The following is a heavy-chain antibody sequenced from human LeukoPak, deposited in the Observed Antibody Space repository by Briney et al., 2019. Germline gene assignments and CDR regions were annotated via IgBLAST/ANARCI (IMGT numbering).Heavy chain of an antibody. Sequence: PGGSLRLSCAASGFTFSSYEMNWVRQAPGKGLEWVSYISGGGSTICYADSVQGRFTISRDDANNSLYLQMNSLRAEDTAVYYCARGYSGYSYGPDYWGQGTLVTVSS. J-gene: IGHJ4*02. CDR3: ARGYSGYSYGPDY. CDR1: GFTFSSYE. V-gene: IGHV3-48*03. D-gene: IGHD5-18*01. CDR2: ISGGGSTI.